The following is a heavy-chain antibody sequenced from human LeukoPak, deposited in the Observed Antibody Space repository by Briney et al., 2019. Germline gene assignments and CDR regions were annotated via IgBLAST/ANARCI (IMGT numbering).Heavy chain of an antibody. J-gene: IGHJ6*02. CDR2: IIPILGIA. D-gene: IGHD3-3*01. CDR3: ARNLFPRDFWSGYYSPGYYYGMDV. V-gene: IGHV1-69*04. Sequence: GSSVKVSCKASGGTFSSYAISWVRQAPGQGLEWMGRIIPILGIANYAQKFQGRVTITADKSTSTAYMELSSLRSEDTAVYYCARNLFPRDFWSGYYSPGYYYGMDVWGQGTTVTVSS. CDR1: GGTFSSYA.